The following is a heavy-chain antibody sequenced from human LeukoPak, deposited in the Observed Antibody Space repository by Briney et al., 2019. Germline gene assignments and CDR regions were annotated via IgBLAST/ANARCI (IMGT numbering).Heavy chain of an antibody. CDR1: GGSFSGYY. CDR2: ITHSGST. CDR3: ARGRGADDFWSGYYD. V-gene: IGHV4-34*01. D-gene: IGHD3-3*01. Sequence: PSETLPLTCGVYGGSFSGYYWSWIRQPPGKGLEWIGEITHSGSTKYNPSLKSRVTISEDTSQKQFSLKLTSVTAADTAVYYCARGRGADDFWSGYYDWGQGTLVTVSS. J-gene: IGHJ4*02.